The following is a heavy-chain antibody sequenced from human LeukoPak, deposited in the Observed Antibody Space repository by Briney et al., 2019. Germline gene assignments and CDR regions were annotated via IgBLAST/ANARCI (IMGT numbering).Heavy chain of an antibody. CDR1: GDSVSSYY. D-gene: IGHD1-26*01. V-gene: IGHV4-4*07. Sequence: SETLSLTCTVSGDSVSSYYWTWIRQPAGKGLEWIGRIYSSGTTHYNPSLKSRVTMSVDTSKNQFTLKLSSVTAADTAVYYCAREGSSSPFDYWGQGTLVTVSS. CDR2: IYSSGTT. J-gene: IGHJ4*02. CDR3: AREGSSSPFDY.